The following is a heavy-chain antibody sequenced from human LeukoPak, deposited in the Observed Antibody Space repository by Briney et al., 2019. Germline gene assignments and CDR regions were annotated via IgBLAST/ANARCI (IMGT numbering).Heavy chain of an antibody. CDR2: ISSNGGST. CDR3: AKDVYEALDY. J-gene: IGHJ4*02. CDR1: GFTFSSYG. D-gene: IGHD2/OR15-2a*01. Sequence: GGSLRLSCAASGFTFSSYGMHWVRQAPGKGLEYVSAISSNGGSTYYANSVEGRFTISRDNSKNTLYLQMGSLRAEDMAVYYCAKDVYEALDYWGQGTLVTVSS. V-gene: IGHV3-64*01.